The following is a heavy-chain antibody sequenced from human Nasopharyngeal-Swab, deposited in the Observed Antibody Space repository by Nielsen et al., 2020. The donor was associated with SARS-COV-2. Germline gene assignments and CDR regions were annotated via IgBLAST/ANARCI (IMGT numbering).Heavy chain of an antibody. Sequence: PGKGLEWIGYIYYSGSTYYNPSLKSRVTISVDKSKNQFSLKLSSVTAADTAVYYCARRSWFRDIFDWGQGTLVTVSS. CDR2: IYYSGST. D-gene: IGHD3-10*01. J-gene: IGHJ4*02. V-gene: IGHV4-30-4*05. CDR3: ARRSWFRDIFD.